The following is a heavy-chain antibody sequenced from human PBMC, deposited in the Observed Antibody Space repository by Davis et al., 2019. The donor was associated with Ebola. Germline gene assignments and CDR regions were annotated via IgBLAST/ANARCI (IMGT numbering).Heavy chain of an antibody. CDR2: IKQDGSEK. CDR1: GFTVSSNH. CDR3: AKNSGYGYVS. D-gene: IGHD5-12*01. Sequence: GESLKISCTASGFTVSSNHMSWVRQAPGKGLEWVANIKQDGSEKYYVDSVKGRFTISRDNAKNSLYLQMNSLRAEDTAVYYCAKNSGYGYVSWGQGTLVTVSS. J-gene: IGHJ5*02. V-gene: IGHV3-7*01.